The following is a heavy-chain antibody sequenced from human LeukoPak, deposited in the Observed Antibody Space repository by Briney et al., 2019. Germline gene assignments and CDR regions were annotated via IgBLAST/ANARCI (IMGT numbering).Heavy chain of an antibody. CDR2: ISSSSSYI. Sequence: GGSLRLSCAASGFTFSDYNMRWIRQAPGKGLEWVSSISSSSSYIYYADSVKGRFTISRDNAKNSLYLQMNSLRAEDTAVYYCASGDVYDSSGYLDYWGQGTLVTVSS. V-gene: IGHV3-21*01. D-gene: IGHD3-22*01. CDR3: ASGDVYDSSGYLDY. CDR1: GFTFSDYN. J-gene: IGHJ4*02.